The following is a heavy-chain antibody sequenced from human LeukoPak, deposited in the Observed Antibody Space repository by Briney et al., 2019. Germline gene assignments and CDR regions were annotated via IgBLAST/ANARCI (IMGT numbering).Heavy chain of an antibody. CDR1: GGTISSYY. D-gene: IGHD7-27*01. J-gene: IGHJ6*03. CDR2: IYYSGST. CDR3: GRQYLGAGWSNYYYYYMDV. V-gene: IGHV4-59*08. Sequence: SETLSLTCTASGGTISSYYWSWIRQPPGKGLEWIGYIYYSGSTNYNPSLKSRVTISVDTSKNQFSMKLSSVTAADTAVYYCGRQYLGAGWSNYYYYYMDVWGKGTTVTVSS.